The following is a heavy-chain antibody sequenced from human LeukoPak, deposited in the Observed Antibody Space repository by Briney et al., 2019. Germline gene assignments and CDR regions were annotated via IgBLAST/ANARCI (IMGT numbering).Heavy chain of an antibody. CDR3: ARDDFEYSVHNGMDV. Sequence: PSETLSLTCSVSGGSISTYYWSWIRQPAGKGLEWIGRVNRSGDTNYNPSLKSRPTMSVDTSKNQISLRLRSVTAAATAVYYCARDDFEYSVHNGMDVWGQGTTVTVSS. D-gene: IGHD3-9*01. J-gene: IGHJ6*02. V-gene: IGHV4-4*07. CDR2: VNRSGDT. CDR1: GGSISTYY.